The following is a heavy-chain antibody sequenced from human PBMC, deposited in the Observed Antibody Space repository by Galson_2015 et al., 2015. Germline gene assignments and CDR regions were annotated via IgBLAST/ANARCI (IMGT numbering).Heavy chain of an antibody. D-gene: IGHD2-15*01. CDR2: LLPIYGTA. CDR1: GGTFSIFA. CDR3: ASNHTYCTGGNCPKMYYYYAMDV. V-gene: IGHV1-69*13. Sequence: SVKVSCKASGGTFSIFAISWVRQAPGQRLEWMGGLLPIYGTATYAQKFQGRVTITADESTTTAYLELRGLRSEDTAIYYCASNHTYCTGGNCPKMYYYYAMDVWGQGTTVTVSS. J-gene: IGHJ6*02.